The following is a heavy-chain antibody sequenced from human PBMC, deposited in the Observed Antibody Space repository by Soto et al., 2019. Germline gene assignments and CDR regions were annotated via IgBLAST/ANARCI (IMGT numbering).Heavy chain of an antibody. D-gene: IGHD2-2*01. CDR2: IKSKTDGGTT. V-gene: IGHV3-15*01. CDR1: GFTFSNAW. J-gene: IGHJ3*02. Sequence: GGSLRLSCAASGFTFSNAWMSWVRQAPGKGLEWVGRIKSKTDGGTTDYAAPVKGRFTISRDDSKNTLYLQMNSLKTEDTAVYYCTTSYRYCSSTSCYWVHAFDIWGQGTMVTVSS. CDR3: TTSYRYCSSTSCYWVHAFDI.